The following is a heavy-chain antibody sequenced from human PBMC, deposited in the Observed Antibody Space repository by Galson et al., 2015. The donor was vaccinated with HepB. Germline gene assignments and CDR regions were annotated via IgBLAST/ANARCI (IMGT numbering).Heavy chain of an antibody. CDR3: AKDFTEGATGHFDY. CDR2: ISWDGGST. Sequence: SLRLSCAASGFTFDGYTMHWVRQAPGKGLEWVSLISWDGGSTYYADSVKGRFTISRDNSKNSLYLQMNSLRTEDTALYYCAKDFTEGATGHFDYWGQVTLVTVSS. J-gene: IGHJ4*02. CDR1: GFTFDGYT. V-gene: IGHV3-43*01. D-gene: IGHD1-26*01.